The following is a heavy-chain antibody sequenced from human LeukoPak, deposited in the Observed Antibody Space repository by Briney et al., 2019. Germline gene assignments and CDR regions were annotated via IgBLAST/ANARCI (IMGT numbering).Heavy chain of an antibody. D-gene: IGHD6-19*01. Sequence: GASVKVSCKASGYTFTSYYMHWVRQAPGQGLEWMGIINPSGGSTSYAQKFQGRVTVTRDRSTSTVYMELSSLRSEDTAVYYCARSIAVAGDPFDYWGQGTLVTVSS. V-gene: IGHV1-46*01. CDR1: GYTFTSYY. CDR2: INPSGGST. J-gene: IGHJ4*02. CDR3: ARSIAVAGDPFDY.